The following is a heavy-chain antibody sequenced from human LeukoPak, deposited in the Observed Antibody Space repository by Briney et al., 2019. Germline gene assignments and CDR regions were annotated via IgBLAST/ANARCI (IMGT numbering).Heavy chain of an antibody. CDR3: ARISSNYHFMDV. CDR2: IYYSGST. J-gene: IGHJ6*03. V-gene: IGHV4-59*01. CDR1: GGSISTYY. D-gene: IGHD4-11*01. Sequence: SETLSLTCTVSGGSISTYYWSWIRQPPGKGLEWIGYIYYSGSTNYDPSLRSRVTISVDTSKNQFSLKLSSVTAADTAVYYCARISSNYHFMDVWGKGTTVTVSS.